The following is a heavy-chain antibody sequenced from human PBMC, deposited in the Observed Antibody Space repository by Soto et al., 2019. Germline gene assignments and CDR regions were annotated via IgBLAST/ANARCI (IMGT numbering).Heavy chain of an antibody. CDR1: GGSFSGYY. D-gene: IGHD2-21*02. V-gene: IGHV4-34*01. Sequence: SETLSLTCAVYGGSFSGYYWSWIRQPPGKGLEWIGEINHSGSTNYNPSLKSRVTISVDTSKNQFSLKLSSVTAADTAVYYCARAPAYCGGDCYYDFDYWGQGTLVTV. CDR3: ARAPAYCGGDCYYDFDY. CDR2: INHSGST. J-gene: IGHJ4*02.